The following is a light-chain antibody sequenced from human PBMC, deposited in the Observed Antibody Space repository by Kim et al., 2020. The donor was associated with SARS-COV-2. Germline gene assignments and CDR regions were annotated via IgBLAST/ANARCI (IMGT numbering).Light chain of an antibody. J-gene: IGLJ2*01. CDR3: QAWDSSTVV. CDR1: KLGNKY. CDR2: QDS. Sequence: SYELTQPPSVSVSPGQTASITCSGDKLGNKYACWYQQKPGQSPVLVIYQDSKWPSGIPERFSGSNSGNTATLTISGTQPMDEADYYCQAWDSSTVVFGGGTQLTVL. V-gene: IGLV3-1*01.